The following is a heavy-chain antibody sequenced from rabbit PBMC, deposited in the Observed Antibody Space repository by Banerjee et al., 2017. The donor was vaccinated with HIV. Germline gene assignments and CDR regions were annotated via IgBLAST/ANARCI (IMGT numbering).Heavy chain of an antibody. J-gene: IGHJ4*01. V-gene: IGHV1S45*01. CDR1: GFDLSSYYD. D-gene: IGHD1-1*01. CDR3: AGDRGYGSSTGVFNL. Sequence: QEQLVESGGDLVKPGASLTLTCTASGFDLSSYYDMCWVRQAPGKGLEWIACIYTGSGSTSYASWAKGRFTISKTSSTTVTLQMTSLTAADTATYFCAGDRGYGSSTGVFNLWGPGTLVTVS. CDR2: IYTGSGST.